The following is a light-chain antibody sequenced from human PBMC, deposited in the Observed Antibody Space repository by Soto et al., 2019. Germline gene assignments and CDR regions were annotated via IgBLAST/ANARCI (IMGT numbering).Light chain of an antibody. J-gene: IGKJ4*01. CDR3: QQYGSSPRLT. CDR2: DAS. V-gene: IGKV3-20*01. CDR1: QTVRNNY. Sequence: EFVLTQSPGTLSLSPGERATLSCRASQTVRNNYLAWYQQKPGQAPRLLIYDASSRATGIPDGFSGGGSGTDFTLTISRLEPEDFAVYYCQQYGSSPRLTFGGGTKVDIK.